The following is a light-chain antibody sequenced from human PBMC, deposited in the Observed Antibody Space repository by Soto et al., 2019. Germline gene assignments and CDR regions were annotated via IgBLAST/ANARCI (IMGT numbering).Light chain of an antibody. Sequence: QSALTQPPSVSGSPGQSVTISCTGTTSDIDNYDSVSWYQQAPGTAPKLIIYEVTHRPSGVSNRFSGSKSGNTASLTISGLQAEDEADYYCSSYTASNILEVFGTGTKVTVL. CDR2: EVT. J-gene: IGLJ1*01. CDR1: TSDIDNYDS. CDR3: SSYTASNILEV. V-gene: IGLV2-18*02.